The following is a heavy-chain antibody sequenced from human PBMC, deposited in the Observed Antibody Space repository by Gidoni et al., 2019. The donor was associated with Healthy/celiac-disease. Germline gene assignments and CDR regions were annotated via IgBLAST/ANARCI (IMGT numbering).Heavy chain of an antibody. CDR1: GFTFSSYG. CDR2: IWYDGSNK. CDR3: ARDSTPENTAMVTSFDY. D-gene: IGHD5-18*01. V-gene: IGHV3-33*01. Sequence: QVQLVESGGGVVQPGRSLRLSCAASGFTFSSYGMHWVRQAPGKGLEWVAVIWYDGSNKYYADSVKGRFTISRDNSKNTLYLQMNSLRAEDTAVYYCARDSTPENTAMVTSFDYWGQGTLVTVSS. J-gene: IGHJ4*02.